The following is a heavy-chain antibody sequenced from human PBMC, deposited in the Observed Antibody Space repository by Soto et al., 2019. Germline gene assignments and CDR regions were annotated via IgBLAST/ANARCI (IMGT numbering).Heavy chain of an antibody. D-gene: IGHD2-15*01. CDR3: ARPVGYCSGGSCYYYYGMDV. V-gene: IGHV5-10-1*01. CDR1: GYSFTSYW. CDR2: IDPSDSYT. J-gene: IGHJ6*02. Sequence: GESLKISCKGPGYSFTSYWISWVRQMPGKGLEWRGRIDPSDSYTNYSPSFQGHVTISADKSISTAYLQWSSLKASDTAMYYCARPVGYCSGGSCYYYYGMDVWGQGTTVTVSS.